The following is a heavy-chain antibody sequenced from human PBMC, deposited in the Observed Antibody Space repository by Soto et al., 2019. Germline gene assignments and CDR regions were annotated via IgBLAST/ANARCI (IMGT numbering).Heavy chain of an antibody. D-gene: IGHD2-15*01. Sequence: GGSLRLSCAASGFTFSSYAMSWVRQAPGKGLEWVSAISGSGGSTYYADSVKGRFTISRDNSKNTLYLQMNSLRAEDTVVYYCAKDHVTDIVFVVAAPATNSSDYWCPGLLVTLFS. CDR3: AKDHVTDIVFVVAAPATNSSDY. J-gene: IGHJ4*02. V-gene: IGHV3-23*01. CDR1: GFTFSSYA. CDR2: ISGSGGST.